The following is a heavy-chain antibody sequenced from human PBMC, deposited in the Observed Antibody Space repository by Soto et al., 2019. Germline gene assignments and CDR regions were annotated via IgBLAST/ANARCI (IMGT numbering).Heavy chain of an antibody. CDR1: GGSIKSSNW. J-gene: IGHJ4*02. Sequence: PSETLSLTCAVSGGSIKSSNWWRWVRQPPGKGLEWIGEIYHSGNTNYNPSLKSRVTMSVDNSKNQFSLKLSFVTAADTAVYYCARGEGTTVLFHYWGQGALVTVSS. D-gene: IGHD4-4*01. CDR3: ARGEGTTVLFHY. V-gene: IGHV4-4*02. CDR2: IYHSGNT.